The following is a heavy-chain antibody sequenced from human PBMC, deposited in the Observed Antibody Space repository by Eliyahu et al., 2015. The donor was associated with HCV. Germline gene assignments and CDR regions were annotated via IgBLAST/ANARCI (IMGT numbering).Heavy chain of an antibody. CDR2: IKNKGDGGTT. CDR3: SRFNTRNAFDI. J-gene: IGHJ3*02. V-gene: IGHV3-15*01. CDR1: GFGFSAVW. Sequence: RLVESGGGFVEPGGSLRLSCAASGFGFSAVWMSWVRQAPGKGLEWIGLIKNKGDGGTTDFATFVKGRFTISRDDSTSTLFLQMNSLKTEDTAVYFCSRFNTRNAFDIWGQGSMVTVSS.